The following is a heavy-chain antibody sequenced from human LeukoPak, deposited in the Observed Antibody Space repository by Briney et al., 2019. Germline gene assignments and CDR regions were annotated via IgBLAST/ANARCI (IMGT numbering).Heavy chain of an antibody. V-gene: IGHV3-23*01. CDR1: GFTFSSYA. CDR3: AKDPTSIGDSSGYSY. CDR2: ISGSGGST. D-gene: IGHD3-22*01. Sequence: GGSLRLSCAASGFTFSSYAMRWVRQAPGKGLEWVSAISGSGGSTYYADSVKGRFTISRDNSKNTLYLQMNSLRAEDTAVYYCAKDPTSIGDSSGYSYWGQGTLVTVSS. J-gene: IGHJ4*02.